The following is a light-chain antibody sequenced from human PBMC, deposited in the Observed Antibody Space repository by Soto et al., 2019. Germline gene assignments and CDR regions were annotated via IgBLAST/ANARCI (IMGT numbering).Light chain of an antibody. CDR1: QSVSTT. J-gene: IGKJ1*01. Sequence: EIVLTQSPGTLSLSPGERATLSCRASQSVSTTVAWYQQKPGQAPRLLIYGASTRATGIPDRFSGSGSGTDFALTISRLEPEDFVVYYCQHYVNSPPGTFGQGTNVDIK. CDR3: QHYVNSPPGT. V-gene: IGKV3-20*01. CDR2: GAS.